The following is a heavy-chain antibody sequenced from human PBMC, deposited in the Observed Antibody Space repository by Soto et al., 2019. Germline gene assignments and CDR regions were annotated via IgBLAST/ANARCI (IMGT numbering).Heavy chain of an antibody. Sequence: EVQLLESGGGLVQPGGSLRLSCAASGFTFSSYAMTGVGQAPGKGLGGVSAISGSGGSTYYADSVKGRFTISRDNSKNTLYLQMNSLRAEDTAVYYCAKDGVQLFSTDAFDIWGQGTMVTVSS. J-gene: IGHJ3*02. CDR2: ISGSGGST. CDR3: AKDGVQLFSTDAFDI. CDR1: GFTFSSYA. D-gene: IGHD5-18*01. V-gene: IGHV3-23*01.